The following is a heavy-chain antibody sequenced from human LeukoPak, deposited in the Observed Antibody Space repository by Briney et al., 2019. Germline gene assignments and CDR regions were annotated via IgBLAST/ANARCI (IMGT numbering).Heavy chain of an antibody. CDR2: IGSSGTTR. V-gene: IGHV3-48*03. J-gene: IGHJ4*02. D-gene: IGHD6-19*01. CDR1: GFPFSVYE. CDR3: ALLAVASDFDY. Sequence: TGRSLRLSCAVSGFPFSVYEMNWVRQAQGEGLEWVSTIGSSGTTRHYADSVKGRFSISRDNAENSLFLQMNSLRVEDTGIYYCALLAVASDFDYWGQGALVTVSS.